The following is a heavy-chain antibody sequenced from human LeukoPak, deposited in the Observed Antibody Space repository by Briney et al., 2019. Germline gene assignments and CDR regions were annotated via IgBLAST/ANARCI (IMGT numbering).Heavy chain of an antibody. J-gene: IGHJ4*02. D-gene: IGHD5-18*01. Sequence: GGSLRLSCAASGFTFSSYGMHWVRQAPGKGLEWVAVISYDGSNKYYADSVKGRLTISRDNSKNTLYLQMNSLRAEDTAVYYCAKTRGYSYGDFDYWGQGTLVTVSS. CDR1: GFTFSSYG. CDR3: AKTRGYSYGDFDY. CDR2: ISYDGSNK. V-gene: IGHV3-30*18.